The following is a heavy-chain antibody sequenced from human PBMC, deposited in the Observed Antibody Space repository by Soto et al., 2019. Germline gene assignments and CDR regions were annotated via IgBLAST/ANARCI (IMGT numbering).Heavy chain of an antibody. V-gene: IGHV4-59*01. Sequence: QVQLQESGPGLVKPSETLSLTCTVSGGSISSYYWSWIRQPPGKGLEWIGYIYYSGSTNYNPSLKSRVTISVDTSKNQFSLKLSSVTAADTAVYYCARGVVMDVWGQGTTVTVSS. D-gene: IGHD2-15*01. CDR2: IYYSGST. CDR1: GGSISSYY. J-gene: IGHJ6*02. CDR3: ARGVVMDV.